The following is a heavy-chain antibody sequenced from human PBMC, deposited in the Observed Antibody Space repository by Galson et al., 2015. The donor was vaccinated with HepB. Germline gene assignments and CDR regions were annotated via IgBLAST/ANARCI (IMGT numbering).Heavy chain of an antibody. V-gene: IGHV1-3*01. CDR1: GYTFTSYA. D-gene: IGHD4-11*01. J-gene: IGHJ6*02. CDR2: INAGNGNT. CDR3: ARDLNDGTVTTVYYYYGMDV. Sequence: SVKVSCKASGYTFTSYAMHWVRQAPGQRLEWMGWINAGNGNTKYSQKFQGRVTITRDTSASTAYMELSSLRSEDTAVYYCARDLNDGTVTTVYYYYGMDVWGQGTTVTVSS.